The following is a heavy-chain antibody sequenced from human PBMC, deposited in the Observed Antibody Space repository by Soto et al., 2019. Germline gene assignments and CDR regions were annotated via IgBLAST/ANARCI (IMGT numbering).Heavy chain of an antibody. CDR2: IYHSGST. CDR3: ASTYYDFWSGRTIDY. J-gene: IGHJ4*02. V-gene: IGHV4-30-2*01. D-gene: IGHD3-3*01. Sequence: PSETLSLTCAVSGGSISSGGYSWSWIRQPPGKGLEWIGYIYHSGSTYYNPSLKSRVTISVDRSKNQFSLKLSSVTAADTAVYYCASTYYDFWSGRTIDYWGQGTLVTVSS. CDR1: GGSISSGGYS.